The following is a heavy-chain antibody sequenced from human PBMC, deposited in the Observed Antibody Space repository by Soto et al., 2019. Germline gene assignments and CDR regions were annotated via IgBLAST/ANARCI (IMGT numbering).Heavy chain of an antibody. V-gene: IGHV3-9*01. D-gene: IGHD3-10*01. CDR1: GFTFDDYA. CDR3: AKDRRETTGSYGMDV. J-gene: IGHJ6*02. CDR2: ISWNSGSI. Sequence: EVQLVESGGGLVQPGRSLRLSCAASGFTFDDYAMHWVRQAPGKGLEWVSGISWNSGSIGYADSVKGRFTISRDNAKNSLYLQMNSLRAEDTALYYCAKDRRETTGSYGMDVWGQGTTVTVSS.